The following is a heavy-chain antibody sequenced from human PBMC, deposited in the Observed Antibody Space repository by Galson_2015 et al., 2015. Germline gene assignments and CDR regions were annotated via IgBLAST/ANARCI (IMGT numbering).Heavy chain of an antibody. V-gene: IGHV4-30-2*01. CDR3: ARAAVITMVRGVTFGFDY. Sequence: TLSLTCTVSGGSISSGGYSWSRIRQPPGKGLEWIGYIYHSGSTYYNPSLKSRVTISVDRSKNQFSLKLSSVTAADTAVYYCARAAVITMVRGVTFGFDYWGQGTLVTVSS. CDR2: IYHSGST. J-gene: IGHJ4*02. CDR1: GGSISSGGYS. D-gene: IGHD3-10*01.